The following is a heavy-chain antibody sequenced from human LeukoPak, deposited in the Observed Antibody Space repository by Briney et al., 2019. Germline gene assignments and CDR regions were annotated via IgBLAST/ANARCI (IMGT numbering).Heavy chain of an antibody. D-gene: IGHD1-26*01. Sequence: GGSLRLSCAASGFTFSNYGMHWVRQAPGKGLEWVAVIWYDGSNKEYADSVNGRFAMSRYNSKNTLYLQMNSLRAEDTAVYHCARDQDEGATEDPYYYYGMDVWGQGTTVTVSS. CDR2: IWYDGSNK. V-gene: IGHV3-33*01. CDR1: GFTFSNYG. CDR3: ARDQDEGATEDPYYYYGMDV. J-gene: IGHJ6*02.